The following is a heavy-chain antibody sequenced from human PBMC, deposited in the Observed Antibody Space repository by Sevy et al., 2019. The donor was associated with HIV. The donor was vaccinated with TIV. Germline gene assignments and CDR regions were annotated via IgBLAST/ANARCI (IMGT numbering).Heavy chain of an antibody. CDR3: AKKMGGGSGMAFLIDY. V-gene: IGHV3-23*01. Sequence: GGSLRLSCAASGFIFSSFAMGWVRQGPRKGLEWISVISASGDYTYYADSMKGRFTISRDNSKNTLFLQMNSLRAEDTAIFYCAKKMGGGSGMAFLIDYWGQGTLVTVSS. D-gene: IGHD1-20*01. J-gene: IGHJ4*02. CDR2: ISASGDYT. CDR1: GFIFSSFA.